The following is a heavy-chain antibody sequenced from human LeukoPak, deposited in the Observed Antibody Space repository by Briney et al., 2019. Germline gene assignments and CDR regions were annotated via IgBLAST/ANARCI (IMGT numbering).Heavy chain of an antibody. V-gene: IGHV3-30*03. CDR2: ISYDGSNK. D-gene: IGHD3-9*01. Sequence: GRSLRLSCAASGFTFSSYGMHWVRQAPGKGLEWVAVISYDGSNKYYTDSVKGRFTISRDNSKNTLYLQMNSLRAEDTAVYYCARDPPQDLRYFDWLLDYWGQGTLVTVSS. J-gene: IGHJ4*02. CDR1: GFTFSSYG. CDR3: ARDPPQDLRYFDWLLDY.